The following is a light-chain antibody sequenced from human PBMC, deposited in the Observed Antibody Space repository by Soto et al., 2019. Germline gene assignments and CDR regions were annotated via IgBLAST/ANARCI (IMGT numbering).Light chain of an antibody. V-gene: IGKV3-11*01. Sequence: EIVLTQSPGTLSLSPGERATLSCRASQSLRSSLAWYQQKPGQAPRLLIYDASTRATGIPARFSGSGSGTDFTLTISSLEPEDFAVYYCQQRSNWPPSITFGQGTRLEIK. CDR3: QQRSNWPPSIT. CDR2: DAS. CDR1: QSLRSS. J-gene: IGKJ5*01.